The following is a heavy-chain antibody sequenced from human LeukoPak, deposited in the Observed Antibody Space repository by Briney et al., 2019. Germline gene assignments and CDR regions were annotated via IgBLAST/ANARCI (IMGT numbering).Heavy chain of an antibody. CDR1: GYSISSGYY. V-gene: IGHV4-38-2*02. D-gene: IGHD3-10*02. CDR3: ARDSGMLPYFDY. CDR2: IYTSGST. J-gene: IGHJ4*02. Sequence: KPSETLSLTCTVSGYSISSGYYWGWIRQPPGKGLEWIGRIYTSGSTNYNPSLKSRVTISVDTSKNQFSLKLSSVTAADTAVYYCARDSGMLPYFDYWGQGTLVTVSS.